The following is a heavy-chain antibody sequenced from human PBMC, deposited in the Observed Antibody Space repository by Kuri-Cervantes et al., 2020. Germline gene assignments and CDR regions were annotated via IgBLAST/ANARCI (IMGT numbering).Heavy chain of an antibody. J-gene: IGHJ3*02. V-gene: IGHV1-18*01. CDR1: GYTFTSYG. CDR3: ARVRGSSWYQDDAFDI. D-gene: IGHD6-13*01. CDR2: ISAYNGNT. Sequence: ASVKVSCKASGYTFTSYGISWVRQAPGQGLEWMGWISAYNGNTNYAQKLQGRVTMTTDTSTSTAYMELSSLRAEDTAVYYCARVRGSSWYQDDAFDIWGQGTMVTISS.